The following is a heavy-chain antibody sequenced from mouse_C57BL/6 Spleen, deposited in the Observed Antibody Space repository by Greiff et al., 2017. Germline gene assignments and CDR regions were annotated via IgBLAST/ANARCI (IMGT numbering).Heavy chain of an antibody. V-gene: IGHV5S21*01. CDR2: ISSGGDYI. CDR1: GFTFSSYA. D-gene: IGHD1-1*02. J-gene: IGHJ2*01. Sequence: EVKLVESGEGLVKPGGSLKLSCAASGFTFSSYAMSWVRQTPEKRLEWVAYISSGGDYIYYADTVKGRFTITRDNARNTLYLQMSSLKSEDTAMYYCARVRWEYFDYWGQGTTLTVSS. CDR3: ARVRWEYFDY.